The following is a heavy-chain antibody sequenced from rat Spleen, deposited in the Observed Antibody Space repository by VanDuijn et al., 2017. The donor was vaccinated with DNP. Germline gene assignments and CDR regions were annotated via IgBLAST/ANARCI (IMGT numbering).Heavy chain of an antibody. CDR1: GFTFSDYS. CDR2: IGSDGYAP. D-gene: IGHD1-2*01. J-gene: IGHJ1*01. CDR3: ARAKYSSHYWYFDF. V-gene: IGHV5-22*01. Sequence: EVQLVESGGGLVQPGRSLKLSCAASGFTFSDYSMAWVRQAPTKGLEWVAYIGSDGYAPYYGDSVKGRFTISSDNAKNTLYLKMNSLRSEDTATYYCARAKYSSHYWYFDFWGPGTMVTVSS.